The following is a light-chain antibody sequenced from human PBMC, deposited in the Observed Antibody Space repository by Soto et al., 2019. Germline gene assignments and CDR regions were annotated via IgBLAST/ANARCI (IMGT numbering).Light chain of an antibody. CDR3: QQRHMWPIT. J-gene: IGKJ5*01. CDR2: DAY. Sequence: EGVLTQSPVTLSLSPVERATLSCRASQSFRGLLAGYQQKPGQAPRLLIYDAYNRATGIPPRFSGSGSGTDFTLTISSLEPEDSAVYYCQQRHMWPITCGQGTRLENK. V-gene: IGKV3-11*01. CDR1: QSFRGL.